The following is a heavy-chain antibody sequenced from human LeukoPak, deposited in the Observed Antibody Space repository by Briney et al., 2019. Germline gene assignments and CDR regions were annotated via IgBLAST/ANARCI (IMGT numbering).Heavy chain of an antibody. J-gene: IGHJ4*02. Sequence: ASVKVSCKASGYTFTGYYMHWVRQAPGQGLEWMGWINPNSGGTNYAQKFQGRVTMTRDTSISTAYMELSRLRSDDTAVYYCARSAGLKSTYYDYVWGSYHYPFDFDYWGQGTLVTVSS. CDR3: ARSAGLKSTYYDYVWGSYHYPFDFDY. V-gene: IGHV1-2*02. CDR1: GYTFTGYY. D-gene: IGHD3-16*02. CDR2: INPNSGGT.